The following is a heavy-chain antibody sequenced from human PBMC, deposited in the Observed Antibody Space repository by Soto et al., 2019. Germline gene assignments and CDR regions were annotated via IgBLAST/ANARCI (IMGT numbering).Heavy chain of an antibody. CDR2: INDYGTTI. CDR1: GFNLGSYW. CDR3: ARGGLEPCDY. Sequence: EVQLVESGGGLVQPGGSLRLSCAASGFNLGSYWMHWVRQAPGKGLVWVSRINDYGTTINYAESVEGRFTISRDDAKSEVYLQMNNLRAEDTAVYYCARGGLEPCDYGGQGALVTVSS. D-gene: IGHD1-1*01. J-gene: IGHJ4*02. V-gene: IGHV3-74*01.